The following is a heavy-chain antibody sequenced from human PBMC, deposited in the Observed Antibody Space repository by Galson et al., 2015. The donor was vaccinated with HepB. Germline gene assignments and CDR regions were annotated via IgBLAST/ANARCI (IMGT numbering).Heavy chain of an antibody. CDR3: ARDYGRNWQENWFDP. CDR1: GYTFIDYG. J-gene: IGHJ5*02. D-gene: IGHD1-1*01. Sequence: SVKVSCKASGYTFIDYGISWVRQAPGQGLEWMGWITTYNGHTRYAQKFQGRVTMTADTSTSTAYIELRSLTSDDTALYYCARDYGRNWQENWFDPWGQGTLVTVSS. CDR2: ITTYNGHT. V-gene: IGHV1-18*04.